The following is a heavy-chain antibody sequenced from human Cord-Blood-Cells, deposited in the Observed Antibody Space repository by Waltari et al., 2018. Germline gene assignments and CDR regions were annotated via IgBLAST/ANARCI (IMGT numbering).Heavy chain of an antibody. Sequence: QVQLVASGGGVVQPGGSLRLSCAASGSTFSTYGMHWVRQAPGKGLEWVAFIRYDGSNKYYADSVKGRFTISRDNSKNTLYLQMNSLRAEDTAVYYCAKMNLRAFDIWGQGTMVTVSS. CDR1: GSTFSTYG. D-gene: IGHD4-17*01. CDR3: AKMNLRAFDI. V-gene: IGHV3-30*02. J-gene: IGHJ3*02. CDR2: IRYDGSNK.